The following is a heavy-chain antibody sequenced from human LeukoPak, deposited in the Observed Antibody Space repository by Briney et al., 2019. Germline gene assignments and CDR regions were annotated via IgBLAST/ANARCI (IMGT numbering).Heavy chain of an antibody. Sequence: SETLSLTCTVSGGSISSGSYYWRWIRQPAGKGLEWIGRIYTSGSTNYNPSLKSRVTISVDTSKNQFSLKLSSVTAADTAVYYCAREGGYCSSTSCSYNWFDSWGQGTLVTVSS. J-gene: IGHJ5*01. V-gene: IGHV4-61*02. D-gene: IGHD2-2*01. CDR2: IYTSGST. CDR3: AREGGYCSSTSCSYNWFDS. CDR1: GGSISSGSYY.